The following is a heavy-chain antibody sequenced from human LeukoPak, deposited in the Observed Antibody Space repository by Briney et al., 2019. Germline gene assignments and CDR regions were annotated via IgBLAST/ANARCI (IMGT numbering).Heavy chain of an antibody. D-gene: IGHD7-27*01. Sequence: GGSLRLPCAASGFTFSSYAMSWVRQAPGKGLEWVSAISGSGGSTYYADSVKGRFTISRDNSKNTLYLQMNSLRAEDTAVYYCAVTPGVRGWGRFDYWGQGTLVTVSS. CDR1: GFTFSSYA. V-gene: IGHV3-23*01. CDR3: AVTPGVRGWGRFDY. CDR2: ISGSGGST. J-gene: IGHJ4*02.